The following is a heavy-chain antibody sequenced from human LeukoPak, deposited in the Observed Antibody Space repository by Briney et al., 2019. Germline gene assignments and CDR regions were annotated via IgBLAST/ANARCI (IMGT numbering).Heavy chain of an antibody. D-gene: IGHD5-18*01. CDR1: GFTFSSYS. CDR3: AIIPAAPHTAMVTNFDY. CDR2: ISSSSSYI. V-gene: IGHV3-21*01. Sequence: GGSLRLSCAASGFTFSSYSMNWVRQAPGKGLEWVSSISSSSSYIYYADSVKGRFTISRDNAKNSLYLQMNSLRAEDTAVYYCAIIPAAPHTAMVTNFDYWGQGTLVTVSS. J-gene: IGHJ4*02.